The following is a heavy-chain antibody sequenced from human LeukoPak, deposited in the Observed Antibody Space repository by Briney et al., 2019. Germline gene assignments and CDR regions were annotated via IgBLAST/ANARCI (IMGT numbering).Heavy chain of an antibody. Sequence: GGSLRLSCAASGFTVSSNYMSWVRQAPGKGLEWVSVIYSGGSTYYADSVKGRFTISRDNSKNTLYLQMNSLRAEDTAVYYCARVDRRGDYYYYGMDVWGQGTTVTVSS. V-gene: IGHV3-53*01. CDR2: IYSGGST. CDR3: ARVDRRGDYYYYGMDV. CDR1: GFTVSSNY. J-gene: IGHJ6*02.